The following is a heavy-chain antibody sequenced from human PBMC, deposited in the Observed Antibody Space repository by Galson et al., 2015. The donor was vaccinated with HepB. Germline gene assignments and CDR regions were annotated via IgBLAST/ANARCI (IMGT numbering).Heavy chain of an antibody. CDR2: INHSGST. CDR1: GFTFSSYA. V-gene: IGHV4-34*01. J-gene: IGHJ4*02. CDR3: ARKWELPSFDY. Sequence: LRLSCAASGFTFSSYAMSWVRQAPGKGLEWIGEINHSGSTNYNPSLKSRVTISVDTSKNQFSLRLSSVTAADTAVYYCARKWELPSFDYWGQGTLVTVSS. D-gene: IGHD1-26*01.